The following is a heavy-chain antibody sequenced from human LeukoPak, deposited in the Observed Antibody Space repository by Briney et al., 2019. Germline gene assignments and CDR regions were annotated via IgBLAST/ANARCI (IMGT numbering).Heavy chain of an antibody. CDR2: FDPEDGET. J-gene: IGHJ4*02. Sequence: GASVKVSCKVSGYTLTELSMHWVRQAPGKGLEWMGGFDPEDGETIYAQKFQGRVTMTEDTSTDTAYMELSSLRSEDTAVYYCAMAPVLAYLYSSGWYTPFDYWGQGTLVTVSS. V-gene: IGHV1-24*01. D-gene: IGHD6-19*01. CDR1: GYTLTELS. CDR3: AMAPVLAYLYSSGWYTPFDY.